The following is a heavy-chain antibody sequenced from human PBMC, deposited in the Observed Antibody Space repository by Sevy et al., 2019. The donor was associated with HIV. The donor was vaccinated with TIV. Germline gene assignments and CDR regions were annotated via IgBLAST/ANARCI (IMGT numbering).Heavy chain of an antibody. CDR2: IIPIFGTA. V-gene: IGHV1-69*06. CDR1: GGTFSSYA. J-gene: IGHJ6*03. Sequence: ASVEVSCKASGGTFSSYAISWVRQAPGQGLEWMGGIIPIFGTANYAQKFQGRVTITADKSTSTAYMELSSLRSEDTAVYYCARKERAVAVPRSYYYYYMDVWGKGTTVTVSS. CDR3: ARKERAVAVPRSYYYYYMDV. D-gene: IGHD6-19*01.